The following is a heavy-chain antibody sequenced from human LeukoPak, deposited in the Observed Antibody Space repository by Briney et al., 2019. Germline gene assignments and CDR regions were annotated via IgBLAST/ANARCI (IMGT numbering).Heavy chain of an antibody. D-gene: IGHD1-14*01. CDR2: ISAYDGRT. CDR1: GFAFNKYG. Sequence: ASVKVSCKASGFAFNKYGFSWVRQAPGQGPEWLGWISAYDGRTNYAQNLQCRLTLTTDTSTTTAYMELRSLTSDDTAVYYCARDPSNTVGRNIYFDYWGQGTLVTASS. V-gene: IGHV1-18*01. J-gene: IGHJ4*02. CDR3: ARDPSNTVGRNIYFDY.